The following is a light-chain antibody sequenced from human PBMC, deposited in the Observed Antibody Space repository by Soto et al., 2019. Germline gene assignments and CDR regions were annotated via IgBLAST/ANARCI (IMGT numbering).Light chain of an antibody. CDR1: QSVSSY. Sequence: EIVLTQSPATLSLSPGERATLSCRASQSVSSYLAWYQQKPGQAPRLLIYDASNRATGIPARFSGSGSGTYFTLTISSLEHEDFVVYYCQQRSYWPPSFGGGTKVEIK. CDR2: DAS. CDR3: QQRSYWPPS. J-gene: IGKJ4*01. V-gene: IGKV3-11*01.